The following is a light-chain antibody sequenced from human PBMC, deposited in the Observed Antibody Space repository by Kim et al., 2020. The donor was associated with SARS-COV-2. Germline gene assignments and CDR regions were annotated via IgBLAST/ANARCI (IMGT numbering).Light chain of an antibody. J-gene: IGLJ2*01. CDR2: GKN. CDR3: NSRDSSGNHVV. Sequence: ASGQTVRITCQGDSLRSYYASWYQQKPGPAPVLVIYGKNNRPSGIPDRFSGSSSGNTASLTITGAQAEDEADYYCNSRDSSGNHVVFGGGTQLTVL. CDR1: SLRSYY. V-gene: IGLV3-19*01.